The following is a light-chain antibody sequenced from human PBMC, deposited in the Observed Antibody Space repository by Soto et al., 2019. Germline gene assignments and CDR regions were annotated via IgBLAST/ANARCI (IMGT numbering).Light chain of an antibody. CDR2: KDS. V-gene: IGLV3-27*01. Sequence: SYELTQPSSVSVSPGQTARITCSGDVLAKKYARWFQQKPGQAPVLVIYKDSERPSGIPERFSGSSSGTTVTLTISGAQVDDEADYYCYSAADNNLYVFGTGTKLTVL. CDR1: VLAKKY. CDR3: YSAADNNLYV. J-gene: IGLJ1*01.